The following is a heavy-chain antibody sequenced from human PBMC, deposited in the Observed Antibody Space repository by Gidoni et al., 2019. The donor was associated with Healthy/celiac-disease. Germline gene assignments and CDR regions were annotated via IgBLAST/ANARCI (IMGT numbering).Heavy chain of an antibody. CDR3: ARSLLTGDDAFDI. CDR2: ISYDGSNK. D-gene: IGHD3-9*01. V-gene: IGHV3-30-3*01. J-gene: IGHJ3*02. CDR1: GFPFSSYA. Sequence: QVQLVASGGGVVQPGRSLRLSCAASGFPFSSYAMHWVRQAPGKGMEWVAVISYDGSNKYYADSVKGRFTISRDNSKNTLYLQMNSLRAEDTAVYYCARSLLTGDDAFDIWGQGTMVTVSS.